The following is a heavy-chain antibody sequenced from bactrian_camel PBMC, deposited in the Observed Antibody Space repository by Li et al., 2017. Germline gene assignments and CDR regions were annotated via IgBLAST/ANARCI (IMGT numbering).Heavy chain of an antibody. V-gene: IGHV3S53*01. CDR2: IDPSETT. J-gene: IGHJ4*01. CDR1: GYTPSTYC. Sequence: QVQLVESGGGSVQAGGSLRLSCAASGYTPSTYCMAWFRQAPEKEREGVAVIDPSETTTYADSVKGRFTISKDNAKITLYLHMTSLKPEDTAVYYCAADRRPVGAGIEYCAPLKRYGYRGQGTQVTVS. D-gene: IGHD6*01. CDR3: AADRRPVGAGIEYCAPLKRYGY.